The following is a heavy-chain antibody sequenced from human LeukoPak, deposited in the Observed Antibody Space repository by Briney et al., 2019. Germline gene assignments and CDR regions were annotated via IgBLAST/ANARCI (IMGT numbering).Heavy chain of an antibody. J-gene: IGHJ4*02. CDR2: IWYDGSNK. CDR3: ARDPDSYSGNYVDY. D-gene: IGHD1-26*01. V-gene: IGHV3-33*01. CDR1: GFTFSSYG. Sequence: PGGSLRLSCAASGFTFSSYGMHWVRQAPGKGLEWVAIIWYDGSNKYYADSVKGRFTISRDNSKNTLYLQMNSLRAEDTAVYYCARDPDSYSGNYVDYWGQGTPVTVSS.